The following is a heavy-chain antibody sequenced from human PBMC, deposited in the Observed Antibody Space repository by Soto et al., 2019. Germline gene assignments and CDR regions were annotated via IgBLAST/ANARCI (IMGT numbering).Heavy chain of an antibody. CDR2: INHSGST. Sequence: PSETLSLTCAVYGGSFSGYYWSWIRQPPGKGLEWIGEINHSGSTNYNPSLKSRVTISVDTSKNQFSLKLSSVTAADTAVYYCARAQYCSGGSCYYFDYWGQGTLVTVSS. CDR3: ARAQYCSGGSCYYFDY. CDR1: GGSFSGYY. V-gene: IGHV4-34*01. J-gene: IGHJ4*02. D-gene: IGHD2-15*01.